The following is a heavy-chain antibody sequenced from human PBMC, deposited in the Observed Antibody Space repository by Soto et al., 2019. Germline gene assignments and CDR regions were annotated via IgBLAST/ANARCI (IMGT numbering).Heavy chain of an antibody. Sequence: QVQMQESGPGLVRPSETLSLTCTVSGASVSSGDHYWGWIRQPPGKGLEWIGYIYRGGITNYNPSLKSRVTISADTSRNQFSLKVRSVTAADTAVYYCARGWDANSWGQGTLVTVSS. D-gene: IGHD6-19*01. CDR2: IYRGGIT. CDR3: ARGWDANS. J-gene: IGHJ4*02. CDR1: GASVSSGDHY. V-gene: IGHV4-61*08.